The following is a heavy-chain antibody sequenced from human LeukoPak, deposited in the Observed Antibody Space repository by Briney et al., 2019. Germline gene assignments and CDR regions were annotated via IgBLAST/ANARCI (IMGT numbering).Heavy chain of an antibody. CDR2: INPNSGGT. Sequence: ASVKVSCKASGYTITSNYMHWVRQAPGQGLEWMGWINPNSGGTNYAQKFQGRVTMTRDTSISTAYMELSRLRSDDTAVYYCARDYYDSSGYNWFDPWGQGTLVTVSS. CDR3: ARDYYDSSGYNWFDP. J-gene: IGHJ5*02. V-gene: IGHV1-2*02. CDR1: GYTITSNY. D-gene: IGHD3-22*01.